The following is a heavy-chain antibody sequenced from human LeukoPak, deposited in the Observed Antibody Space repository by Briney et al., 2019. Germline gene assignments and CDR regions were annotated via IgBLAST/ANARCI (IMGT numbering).Heavy chain of an antibody. J-gene: IGHJ4*02. CDR1: GGSISSYY. Sequence: ETLSLTCTVSGGSISSYYWSWIRQAPGKGLEWVSGISGSGDSTYYADSVKGRFTISRDNSKNTLYLQMNSLRAEDTAVYYCARSPGYYPFDYWGQGTLVTVSS. V-gene: IGHV3-23*01. D-gene: IGHD3-9*01. CDR2: ISGSGDST. CDR3: ARSPGYYPFDY.